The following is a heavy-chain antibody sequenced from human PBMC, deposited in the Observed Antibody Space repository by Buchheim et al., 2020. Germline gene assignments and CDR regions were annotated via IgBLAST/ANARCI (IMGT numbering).Heavy chain of an antibody. D-gene: IGHD6-6*01. V-gene: IGHV3-7*01. J-gene: IGHJ4*02. Sequence: EVQLVESGGGLVQPGGSLRLSCAASGFSFGNTWMDWVRQAPGKGLEWVANIKEDGSETYYVDSVRGRFTISRDNAKHLLYLQMNTLRDEDTAVYYCSRKLEEWSQGTL. CDR1: GFSFGNTW. CDR3: SRKLEE. CDR2: IKEDGSET.